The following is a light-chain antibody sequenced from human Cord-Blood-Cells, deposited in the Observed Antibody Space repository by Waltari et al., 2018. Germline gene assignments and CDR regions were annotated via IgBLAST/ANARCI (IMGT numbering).Light chain of an antibody. CDR2: GKN. CDR1: SLRSYY. CDR3: NARDSSGNHLNWV. V-gene: IGLV3-19*01. J-gene: IGLJ3*02. Sequence: SSELTQDPAVSVALGQTVRITCKGDSLRSYYASWYQQKPGQAPVLVIYGKNNRPTGIPDRFSGSISGSAASLTITGAQAEDEADYYCNARDSSGNHLNWVFGGGTKLTVL.